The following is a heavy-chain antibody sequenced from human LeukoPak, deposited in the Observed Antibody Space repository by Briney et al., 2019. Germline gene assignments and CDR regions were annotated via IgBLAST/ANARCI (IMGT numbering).Heavy chain of an antibody. J-gene: IGHJ4*02. CDR2: IYYSGGT. CDR3: ARPFSYSSGWYYFDY. V-gene: IGHV4-39*01. CDR1: GGSISSSSYY. D-gene: IGHD6-19*01. Sequence: SETLSLTCTVSGGSISSSSYYWGWIRQPPGKGLEWIGSIYYSGGTYYNPSLKSRVTISVDTSKNQFSLKLSSVTAADTAVYYCARPFSYSSGWYYFDYWGQGTLVTVSS.